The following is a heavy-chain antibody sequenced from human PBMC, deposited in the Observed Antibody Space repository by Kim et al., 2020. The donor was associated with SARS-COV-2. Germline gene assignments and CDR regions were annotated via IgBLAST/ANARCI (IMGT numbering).Heavy chain of an antibody. Sequence: ASVKVSCKVSGNILSELSIHWVRQTPAKGLEWMGGFDPEEAKTVYAQKFQGRVTMTEDASSDTAYMELSSLRSDDTAMYYCATVVCRATYCYAFDFHYWGQGSRVTVSS. CDR1: GNILSELS. J-gene: IGHJ4*02. V-gene: IGHV1-24*01. CDR3: ATVVCRATYCYAFDFHY. CDR2: FDPEEAKT. D-gene: IGHD2-2*01.